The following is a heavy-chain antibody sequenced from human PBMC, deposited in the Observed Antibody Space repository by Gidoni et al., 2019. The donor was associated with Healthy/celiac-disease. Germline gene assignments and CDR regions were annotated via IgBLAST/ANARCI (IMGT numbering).Heavy chain of an antibody. D-gene: IGHD5-18*01. CDR2: INHSGST. CDR1: GRSFSGYY. CDR3: ARGRRGYSYGHVPYYYGMDV. V-gene: IGHV4-34*01. J-gene: IGHJ6*02. Sequence: QVQLQQWGAGLLKPSETLSLTCAVYGRSFSGYYLSWIRQPPGKGLEWIGEINHSGSTNYNPSLKSRVTISVDTSKNQFSLKLSSVTAADTAVYYCARGRRGYSYGHVPYYYGMDVWGQGTTVTVSS.